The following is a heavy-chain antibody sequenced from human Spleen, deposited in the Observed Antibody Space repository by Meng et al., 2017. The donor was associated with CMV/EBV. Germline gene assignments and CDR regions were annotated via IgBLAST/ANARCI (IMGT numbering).Heavy chain of an antibody. J-gene: IGHJ6*02. V-gene: IGHV1-2*02. D-gene: IGHD1-26*01. CDR1: GYTFTGYY. CDR3: ARETAVGATSGMDV. CDR2: INPNSGGT. Sequence: ASVKVSCKGSGYTFTGYYMHWVRQAPGQGLEWMGWINPNSGGTNYAQKFQGRVTMTRDTSISTAYMELSRLRSDDTAVYYCARETAVGATSGMDVWGQGTTVTVSS.